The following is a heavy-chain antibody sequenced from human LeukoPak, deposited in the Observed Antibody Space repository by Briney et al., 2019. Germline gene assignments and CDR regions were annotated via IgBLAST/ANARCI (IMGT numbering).Heavy chain of an antibody. V-gene: IGHV3-21*01. D-gene: IGHD2-15*01. CDR2: ISSSSSYI. J-gene: IGHJ3*02. CDR3: ARDISDIVVVVAASGDAFDI. Sequence: GGSARLSCAASGFTFSSYSMNWVRQAPGKGLEWVSSISSSSSYIYYADSVKGRFTISRDNAKNSLYLQMNSLRAEDTAVYYCARDISDIVVVVAASGDAFDIWGQGTMV. CDR1: GFTFSSYS.